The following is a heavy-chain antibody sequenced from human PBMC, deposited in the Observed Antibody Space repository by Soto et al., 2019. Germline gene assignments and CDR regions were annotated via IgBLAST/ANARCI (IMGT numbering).Heavy chain of an antibody. CDR1: GGSISSSNW. J-gene: IGHJ6*02. V-gene: IGHV4-4*02. Sequence: QVQLQESGLGLVKPSGTLSLTCAVSGGSISSSNWWSWVRQPPGKGLEWIGAIYHSGSTNYNPSLRSRVTISVDKSKNQFSLKLSSVTAADTAVYYCARDLGYSSSTPSYYYYGMDVWGQGTTVTVSS. CDR3: ARDLGYSSSTPSYYYYGMDV. CDR2: IYHSGST. D-gene: IGHD5-18*01.